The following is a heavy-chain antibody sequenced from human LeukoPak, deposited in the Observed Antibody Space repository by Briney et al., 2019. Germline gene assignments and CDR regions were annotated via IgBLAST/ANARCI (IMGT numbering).Heavy chain of an antibody. Sequence: ASVKVSCKASGYTFTGYYMHWVRQAPGQGLEWMGWINPNSGGTNYAQKFQGRVTMTRDTSISTAYMELSRLRSDDTAVYYCARDEGQWLVLGEYYFDYWGQGTLVTVSS. D-gene: IGHD6-19*01. CDR3: ARDEGQWLVLGEYYFDY. CDR1: GYTFTGYY. V-gene: IGHV1-2*02. CDR2: INPNSGGT. J-gene: IGHJ4*02.